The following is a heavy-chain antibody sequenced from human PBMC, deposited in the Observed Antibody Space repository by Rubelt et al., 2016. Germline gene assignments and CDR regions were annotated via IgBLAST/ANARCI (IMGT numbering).Heavy chain of an antibody. Sequence: QVQLVQSGAEVKKPGASVKVSCKASGYRFTGYYMHWVRQAPGQGLEWMGWINPNSGGTNYAQKFQGRVTMTRDTFIGTAYMELSRLRSDEKAVYYCARERSSSYALDYWGQGTLVTVSS. CDR2: INPNSGGT. CDR3: ARERSSSYALDY. V-gene: IGHV1-2*02. CDR1: GYRFTGYY. D-gene: IGHD6-6*01. J-gene: IGHJ4*02.